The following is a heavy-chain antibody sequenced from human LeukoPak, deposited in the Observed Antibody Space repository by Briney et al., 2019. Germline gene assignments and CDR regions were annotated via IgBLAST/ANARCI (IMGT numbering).Heavy chain of an antibody. Sequence: QPGGSLRLSCAASGFTFSAYWMHWVRQVPGKVLVWVSRINNDGTATFFADSVKGRFTISRDNAKNTLYLQMDSLRAEDTAMYYCAREILEPGKTHEYWGQGTLVTVSS. J-gene: IGHJ4*02. CDR1: GFTFSAYW. CDR3: AREILEPGKTHEY. V-gene: IGHV3-74*01. CDR2: INNDGTAT. D-gene: IGHD1-1*01.